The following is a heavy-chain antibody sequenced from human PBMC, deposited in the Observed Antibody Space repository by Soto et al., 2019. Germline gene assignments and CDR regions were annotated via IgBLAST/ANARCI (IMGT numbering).Heavy chain of an antibody. CDR3: ARGGDGYNFGAVY. CDR1: GFTFSSYT. Sequence: GGSLRLSCTASGFTFSSYTMNWVRQAPGKGLEWVSSITGSGGSTYYADSVKGRFTISRDNSTNTVYMELRSLRSDDTAVYYCARGGDGYNFGAVYWGQGTPVTVSS. V-gene: IGHV3-23*01. D-gene: IGHD2-21*01. J-gene: IGHJ4*02. CDR2: ITGSGGST.